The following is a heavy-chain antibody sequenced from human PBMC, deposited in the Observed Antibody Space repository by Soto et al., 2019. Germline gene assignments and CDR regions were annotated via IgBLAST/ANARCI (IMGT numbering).Heavy chain of an antibody. Sequence: PSETLSLTCTVSGGSISSYYWSWIRQPPGKGLEWIGYIYYSGSTNYNPSLKSRVTISVDTSKNQFSLKLSSVTAADTAVYYCARKDTYCSSTSCYVWGQGTLVTVSS. CDR2: IYYSGST. CDR3: ARKDTYCSSTSCYV. V-gene: IGHV4-59*08. J-gene: IGHJ4*02. D-gene: IGHD2-2*01. CDR1: GGSISSYY.